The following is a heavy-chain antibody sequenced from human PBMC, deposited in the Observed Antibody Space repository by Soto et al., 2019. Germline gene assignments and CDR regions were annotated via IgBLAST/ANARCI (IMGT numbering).Heavy chain of an antibody. CDR2: ISGSGGST. Sequence: GGSLRLSCAASGCTFSSYAMSWVRQAPGKGLEWVSAISGSGGSTYYADSVKGRFTISRDNPKNTLYLQMNSLRAEDTAVYYCAKDFAEGYSSGWFDYWGQGTLVTVSS. J-gene: IGHJ4*02. CDR1: GCTFSSYA. D-gene: IGHD6-19*01. CDR3: AKDFAEGYSSGWFDY. V-gene: IGHV3-23*01.